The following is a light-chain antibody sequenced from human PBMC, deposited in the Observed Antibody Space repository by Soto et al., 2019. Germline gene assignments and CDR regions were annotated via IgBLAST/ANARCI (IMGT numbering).Light chain of an antibody. Sequence: QSVLTQSPSASGTPGQRVTISCSGSSSNIGSNTVNWYQQLPGTAPKLLIYSNDQRPSGVPDRFSASKSGTSASLAISGLQSGDEADYYCAAWDDSLNGYVFGTGTKVTVL. V-gene: IGLV1-44*01. CDR2: SND. J-gene: IGLJ1*01. CDR1: SSNIGSNT. CDR3: AAWDDSLNGYV.